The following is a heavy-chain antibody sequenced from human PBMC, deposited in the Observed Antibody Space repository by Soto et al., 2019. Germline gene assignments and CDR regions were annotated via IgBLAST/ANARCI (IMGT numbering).Heavy chain of an antibody. CDR1: GFTFSSYG. V-gene: IGHV3-30*18. CDR3: AKDFNDY. CDR2: ISYDGSNK. Sequence: GGSLRLSCAASGFTFSSYGMHWVRQAPGKGLEWVAVISYDGSNKYYADSVKGRFTISRDNSKNTLYLQMNSLRAEDTAVYYCAKDFNDYWGQGTLVTVSS. J-gene: IGHJ4*02.